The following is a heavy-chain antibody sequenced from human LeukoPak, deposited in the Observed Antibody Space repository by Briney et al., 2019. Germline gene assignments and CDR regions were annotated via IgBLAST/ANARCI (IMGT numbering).Heavy chain of an antibody. CDR3: ARPPQFDP. CDR2: IYYSGST. J-gene: IGHJ5*02. V-gene: IGHV4-39*01. CDR1: GGSISSSSYY. Sequence: SETLSLTCTVSGGSISSSSYYWGWIRQPPWKGLEWIGSIYYSGSTYYNPSLKSRVTISVDTSKNQFSLKLSSVTAADTAVYYCARPPQFDPWGQGTLVTVSS.